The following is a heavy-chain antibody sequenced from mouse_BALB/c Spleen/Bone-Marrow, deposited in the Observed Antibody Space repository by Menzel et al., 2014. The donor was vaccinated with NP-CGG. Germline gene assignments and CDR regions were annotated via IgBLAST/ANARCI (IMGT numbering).Heavy chain of an antibody. Sequence: DVQLVESGGGLVQPGGSLRLSCATSGFTFTDYYMNWVRQPPGKALEWLAFIRNKAYGYTTEYSASVKGRFTISRDNSQNILYLQMNTLRAEDSATYDCARDMGGLLFDSWGQGTTLSVSS. CDR1: GFTFTDYY. CDR2: IRNKAYGYTT. D-gene: IGHD1-1*01. V-gene: IGHV7-3*02. J-gene: IGHJ2*01. CDR3: ARDMGGLLFDS.